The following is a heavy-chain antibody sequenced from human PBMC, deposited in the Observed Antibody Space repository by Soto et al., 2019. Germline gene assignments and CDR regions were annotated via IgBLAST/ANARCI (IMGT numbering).Heavy chain of an antibody. V-gene: IGHV1-69*01. D-gene: IGHD6-19*01. Sequence: QVQLVQSGAEVKQPGSSVKVSCKTSGGTFSTYAIYWVRQAPGQGLEWMGAIIPLFGTADYAQKFQGRVTITADESTSTAYMELSSFRSEDTAVYYCARPKGSYSSGYYYFDYWGQGTLVTVSS. CDR1: GGTFSTYA. J-gene: IGHJ4*02. CDR3: ARPKGSYSSGYYYFDY. CDR2: IIPLFGTA.